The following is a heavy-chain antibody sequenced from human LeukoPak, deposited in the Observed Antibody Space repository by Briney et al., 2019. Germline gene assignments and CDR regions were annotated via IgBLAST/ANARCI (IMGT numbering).Heavy chain of an antibody. V-gene: IGHV4-61*02. J-gene: IGHJ4*02. D-gene: IGHD4-17*01. Sequence: SETLSLTCTVSGGSISSSSYYWSWIRQPAGKGLEWIGRIYTSGSTNYNPSLKSRVTMSVDTSKNQFSLKLSSVTAADTAVYYCARDPASNNYGDYPEYYFDYWGQGTLVTVSS. CDR1: GGSISSSSYY. CDR3: ARDPASNNYGDYPEYYFDY. CDR2: IYTSGST.